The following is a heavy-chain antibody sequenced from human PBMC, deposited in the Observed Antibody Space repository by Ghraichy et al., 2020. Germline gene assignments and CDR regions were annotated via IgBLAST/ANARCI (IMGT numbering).Heavy chain of an antibody. CDR1: GFTFSSYA. D-gene: IGHD1-26*01. Sequence: GGSLRLSCAASGFTFSSYAMSWVRQAPGKGLEWVSAISGSGGSTYYADSVKGRFTISRDNSKNTLYLQMNSLRAEDTAVYYCAKNPGRATKGEAYFQHWGQGTLVTVSS. J-gene: IGHJ1*01. CDR3: AKNPGRATKGEAYFQH. CDR2: ISGSGGST. V-gene: IGHV3-23*01.